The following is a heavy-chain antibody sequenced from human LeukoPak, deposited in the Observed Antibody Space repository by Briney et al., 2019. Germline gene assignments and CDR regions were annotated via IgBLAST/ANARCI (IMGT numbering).Heavy chain of an antibody. D-gene: IGHD2-21*02. CDR2: ISSSSSYI. Sequence: GGSLRLSCAASGFTFSSYSMNWVRQAPGKGLEWVSSISSSSSYIYYADSVKGRFTISRDNAENSLYLQMNSLRAEDTAVYYCARSPQYCGSDCYSDYWGQGTLVTVSS. V-gene: IGHV3-21*01. CDR3: ARSPQYCGSDCYSDY. J-gene: IGHJ4*02. CDR1: GFTFSSYS.